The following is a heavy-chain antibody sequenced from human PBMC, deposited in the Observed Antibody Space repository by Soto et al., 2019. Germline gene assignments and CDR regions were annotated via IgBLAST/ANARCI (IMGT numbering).Heavy chain of an antibody. CDR1: GGTFSSYA. CDR3: ASGRAVPAASPRLYYGMDV. V-gene: IGHV1-69*06. CDR2: IIPIFGTA. Sequence: QVQLVQSGAEVKKPGSSVKVSCKASGGTFSSYAISWVRQAPGQGLEWMGGIIPIFGTANYAQKFQGRVTITADKSTSPAYMELSSLRSEDTAVYYCASGRAVPAASPRLYYGMDVWGQGTTVTVSS. D-gene: IGHD2-2*01. J-gene: IGHJ6*02.